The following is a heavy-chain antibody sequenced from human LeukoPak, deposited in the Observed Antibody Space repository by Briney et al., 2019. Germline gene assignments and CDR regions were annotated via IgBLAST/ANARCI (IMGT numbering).Heavy chain of an antibody. D-gene: IGHD3-10*01. CDR3: ARDPLTMVRGASDI. Sequence: ASVKVSCKASGYTFTSYGISWLRQAPGRGLEWMGWISAYNGNTNYAQKLQGRVTMTTDTSTSTAYMELRSLRSDDTAVYYCARDPLTMVRGASDIWGQGTLVTVSS. CDR1: GYTFTSYG. J-gene: IGHJ4*02. CDR2: ISAYNGNT. V-gene: IGHV1-18*01.